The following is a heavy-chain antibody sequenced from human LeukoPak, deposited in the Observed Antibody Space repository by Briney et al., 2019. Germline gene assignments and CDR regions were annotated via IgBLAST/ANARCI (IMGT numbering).Heavy chain of an antibody. V-gene: IGHV3-21*04. J-gene: IGHJ4*02. CDR2: ISSSSYI. Sequence: GGSLRLSCAASGFTFSSYSMNWVRQAPGKGLEWVSSISSSSYIYYADSVKGRFTISRDNAKNSLYLQMNSLRAEDTAVYYCAREVEQQLDLYYDYWGQGTLVTVSS. D-gene: IGHD6-13*01. CDR1: GFTFSSYS. CDR3: AREVEQQLDLYYDY.